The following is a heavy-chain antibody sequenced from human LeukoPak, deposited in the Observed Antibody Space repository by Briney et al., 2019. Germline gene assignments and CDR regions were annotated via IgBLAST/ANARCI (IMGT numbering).Heavy chain of an antibody. D-gene: IGHD6-19*01. J-gene: IGHJ4*02. CDR2: INPSGGST. CDR1: GYTFTSYY. V-gene: IGHV1-46*01. CDR3: ARTSSSGLVGGYYFDY. Sequence: ASVKVSCKASGYTFTSYYMHWVRQAPGQGLEWRGIINPSGGSTSYAQKFQGRVTMTRDTSTSTVYMELSSLRSEDTAVYYCARTSSSGLVGGYYFDYWGQGTLVTVSS.